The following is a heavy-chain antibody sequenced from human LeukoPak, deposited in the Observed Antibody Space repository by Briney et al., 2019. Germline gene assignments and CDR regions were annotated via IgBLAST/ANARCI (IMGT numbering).Heavy chain of an antibody. V-gene: IGHV3-33*06. CDR2: IGYDGSSK. Sequence: PGGSLRLSCAASGLSFSSYGMHWVRQAPGKGLEWVAVIGYDGSSKYYADSVKGRFIISRDNSKNTLYLQMNSLRAEDTAVYYCAKRRGLLEFDYWGQGTLVTVSS. CDR3: AKRRGLLEFDY. J-gene: IGHJ4*02. CDR1: GLSFSSYG. D-gene: IGHD2-21*01.